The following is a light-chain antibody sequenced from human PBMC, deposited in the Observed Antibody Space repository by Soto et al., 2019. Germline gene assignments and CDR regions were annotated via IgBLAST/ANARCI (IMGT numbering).Light chain of an antibody. J-gene: IGKJ1*01. CDR3: QQYNSYSPT. CDR1: QSISVW. CDR2: KAS. V-gene: IGKV1-5*03. Sequence: QSASVGDRVTITCRASQSISVWLAWYQQKAGKAPNLLIYKASRLESGVPSRFSGSGSETEFTLTISGLQSGDSATYYCQQYNSYSPTFGQGTKVDIK.